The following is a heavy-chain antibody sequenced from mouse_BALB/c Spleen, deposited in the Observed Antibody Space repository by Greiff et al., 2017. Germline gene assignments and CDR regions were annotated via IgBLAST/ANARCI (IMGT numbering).Heavy chain of an antibody. CDR1: GFTFSSFG. CDR2: ISSGSSTI. D-gene: IGHD4-1*01. J-gene: IGHJ4*01. V-gene: IGHV5-17*02. CDR3: ARDPSNWGYAMDY. Sequence: EVKLVESGGGLVQPGGSRKLSCAASGFTFSSFGMHWVRQAPEKGLEWVAYISSGSSTIYYADTVKGRFTISRDNPKNTLFLQMTSLRSEDTAMYYCARDPSNWGYAMDYWGQGTSVTVSS.